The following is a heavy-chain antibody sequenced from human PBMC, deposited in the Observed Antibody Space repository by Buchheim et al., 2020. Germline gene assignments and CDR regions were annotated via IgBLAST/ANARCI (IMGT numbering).Heavy chain of an antibody. D-gene: IGHD6-13*01. J-gene: IGHJ6*02. CDR2: IKQDGSEK. Sequence: EVQLVESGGGLVQPGGSLRLSCAASGFTFSSYWMSWVRQAPGKGLEWVANIKQDGSEKYYVDSVKGRFTISRDNAKNSLYLQMNSLRAEDMAVYYCARDPRSWYRHYYYGMDVWGQGTT. CDR3: ARDPRSWYRHYYYGMDV. CDR1: GFTFSSYW. V-gene: IGHV3-7*01.